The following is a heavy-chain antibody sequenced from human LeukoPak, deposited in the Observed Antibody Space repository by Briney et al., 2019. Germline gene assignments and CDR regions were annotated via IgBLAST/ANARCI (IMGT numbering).Heavy chain of an antibody. V-gene: IGHV4-34*01. CDR1: GGSFSGYY. CDR2: INHSGST. Sequence: SETLSLTCGVYGGSFSGYYWSWIRQPPGKGLEWIGEINHSGSTNYNSSLKSRVTISVDRSKNQFSLRLSSVTAAETAVYYCARRSVDTAMGDAFDYWGQGTLVTVSS. CDR3: ARRSVDTAMGDAFDY. J-gene: IGHJ4*02. D-gene: IGHD5-18*01.